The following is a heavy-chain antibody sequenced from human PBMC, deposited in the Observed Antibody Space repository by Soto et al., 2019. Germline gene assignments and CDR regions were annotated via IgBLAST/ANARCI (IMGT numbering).Heavy chain of an antibody. V-gene: IGHV3-30-3*01. CDR2: ISPDGSSE. Sequence: QVHLVESGGGVVRPGRSLRLSCVGSGFNFSNHAMHWVRQAPGKGLEWVAVISPDGSSESYVDSVKGRFIISRDNSKNAVFLQMNSLRVEEPAVYYCARRFLERFKNGLDVWGQGATVTVSS. CDR3: ARRFLERFKNGLDV. D-gene: IGHD3-3*01. CDR1: GFNFSNHA. J-gene: IGHJ6*02.